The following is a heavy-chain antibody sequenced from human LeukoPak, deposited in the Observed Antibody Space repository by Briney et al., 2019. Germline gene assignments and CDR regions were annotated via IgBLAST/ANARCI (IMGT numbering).Heavy chain of an antibody. Sequence: GGSLRLSCAASGFTFTTYAMHRVRQAPGKGLEWVAVISSDISYRSYADSVKGRFSISRDNSKNTLNLQMDSLRADDTAVYYCVTQTLSSGLDYWGQGTLVTVSS. D-gene: IGHD6-19*01. CDR1: GFTFTTYA. CDR3: VTQTLSSGLDY. CDR2: ISSDISYR. V-gene: IGHV3-30*03. J-gene: IGHJ4*02.